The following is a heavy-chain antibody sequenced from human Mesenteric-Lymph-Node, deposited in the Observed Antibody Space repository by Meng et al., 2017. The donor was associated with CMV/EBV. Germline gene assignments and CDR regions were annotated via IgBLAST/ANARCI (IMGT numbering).Heavy chain of an antibody. D-gene: IGHD6-13*01. Sequence: GESLKISCAASGFTFSRYAMNWVRQAPGKGPEWVAVISYDGSNKYYADSVKGRFTISRDNSKNTLYLQMNSLRAEDTAVYYCARGASSSWYVFVYWGQGTLVTVSS. V-gene: IGHV3-30*04. CDR2: ISYDGSNK. J-gene: IGHJ4*02. CDR1: GFTFSRYA. CDR3: ARGASSSWYVFVY.